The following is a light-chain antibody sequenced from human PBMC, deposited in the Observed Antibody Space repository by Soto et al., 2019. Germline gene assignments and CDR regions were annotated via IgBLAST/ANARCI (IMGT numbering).Light chain of an antibody. Sequence: QSVLTQPASVSGSPGQSITISCTGTSCDVGGYNYVSWYQQHPGKAPKLMIYDVNNRPSGVSNRFSGSKSGNTASLTISGLQAEDEADYYCSSYTSSSTLQYVFGTGTKVTVL. J-gene: IGLJ1*01. CDR3: SSYTSSSTLQYV. V-gene: IGLV2-14*03. CDR1: SCDVGGYNY. CDR2: DVN.